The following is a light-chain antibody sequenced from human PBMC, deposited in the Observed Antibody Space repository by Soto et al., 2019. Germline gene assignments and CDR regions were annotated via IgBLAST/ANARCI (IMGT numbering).Light chain of an antibody. CDR1: SSDVGAYDY. V-gene: IGLV2-14*01. CDR3: GSYGNTRGTLEVVL. CDR2: EVS. J-gene: IGLJ2*01. Sequence: QSALTQPASVSWSPGQSITISCTGTSSDVGAYDYVSWYQHHPGKAPKLLIYEVSNRPSGVSSRSSGSKSGNRASLTISGRQSEDEADYCCGSYGNTRGTLEVVLFGGGTKVTVL.